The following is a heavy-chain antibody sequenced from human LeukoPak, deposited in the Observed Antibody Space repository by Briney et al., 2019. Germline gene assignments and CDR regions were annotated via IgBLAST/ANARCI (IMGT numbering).Heavy chain of an antibody. CDR3: ARARLLYDSSARGWYFDL. CDR2: IYSSGST. CDR1: GGLISSGSYY. Sequence: SQTLSLTCTVSGGLISSGSYYWSWIRQPAGKGLEWIGRIYSSGSTNYNPALRSRLTISVDTSKNQFSLKLSSVTAADTAVYYCARARLLYDSSARGWYFDLWGRGTLVTVSS. V-gene: IGHV4-61*02. D-gene: IGHD3-22*01. J-gene: IGHJ2*01.